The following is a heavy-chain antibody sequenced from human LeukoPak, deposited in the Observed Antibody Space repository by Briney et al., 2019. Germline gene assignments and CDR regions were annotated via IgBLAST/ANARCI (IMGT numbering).Heavy chain of an antibody. V-gene: IGHV3-21*06. Sequence: GGSLRLSCAASGLTFSSYRMDWVRQAPGKGLEWVSTISRDSSHIYYADSVEGRFTLSRDNAKNTLYLQMNSLRVEDTAVYYCAKDLTDHGNFDYWGQGTLVTVSS. D-gene: IGHD4-17*01. J-gene: IGHJ4*02. CDR3: AKDLTDHGNFDY. CDR1: GLTFSSYR. CDR2: ISRDSSHI.